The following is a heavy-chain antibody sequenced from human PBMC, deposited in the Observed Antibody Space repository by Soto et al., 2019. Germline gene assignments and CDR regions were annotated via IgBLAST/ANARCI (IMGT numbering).Heavy chain of an antibody. Sequence: NPSETLSLTCTVSGGSISSYYWSWIRQPPGKGLEWIGYIYYSGSTNYNPSLKSRVTISVDTSKNQFSLKLSSVTAADTAVYYCARGTTHYYDSSGYFFFDYWGQGTLVTVSS. D-gene: IGHD3-22*01. V-gene: IGHV4-59*01. J-gene: IGHJ4*02. CDR3: ARGTTHYYDSSGYFFFDY. CDR1: GGSISSYY. CDR2: IYYSGST.